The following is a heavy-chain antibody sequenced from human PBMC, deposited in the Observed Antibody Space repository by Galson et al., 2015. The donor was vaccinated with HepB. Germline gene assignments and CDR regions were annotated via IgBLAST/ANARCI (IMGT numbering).Heavy chain of an antibody. J-gene: IGHJ4*02. CDR3: ARGISARATTLGY. CDR1: GFTFSSYW. D-gene: IGHD4-11*01. Sequence: SLRLSCAASGFTFSSYWMSWVRQALGKGLEWVANIKQDGSEKYYVDSVKGRFTISRDNAKNSLYLQMNSLRAEDTAVYYCARGISARATTLGYWGQGTLVTVSS. CDR2: IKQDGSEK. V-gene: IGHV3-7*03.